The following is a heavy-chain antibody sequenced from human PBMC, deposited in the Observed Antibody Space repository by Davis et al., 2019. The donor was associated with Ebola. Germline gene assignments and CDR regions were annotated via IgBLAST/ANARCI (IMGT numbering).Heavy chain of an antibody. Sequence: ASVKVSCKASGYTFTSYAMHWVRQAPGQRLEWMGWINAGNGNTKYSQKFQGRVTITRDTSASTAYMELSSPRSEDTAVYYCARDHKRGGGDYPETMDVWGKGTTVTVSS. CDR1: GYTFTSYA. CDR2: INAGNGNT. CDR3: ARDHKRGGGDYPETMDV. J-gene: IGHJ6*03. D-gene: IGHD4-17*01. V-gene: IGHV1-3*01.